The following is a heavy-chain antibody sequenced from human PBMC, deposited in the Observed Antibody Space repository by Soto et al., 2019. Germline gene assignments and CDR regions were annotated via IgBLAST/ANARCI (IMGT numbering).Heavy chain of an antibody. CDR3: ARVFVVVVAATRDYYYGMDV. Sequence: QVQLVQSGAEVKKPGASVKVSCKASGYTFTSYGISWVRQAPGQGLEWMGWISAYNGNTNYAQKLQGRVTMTTDTSTSTAYMELRSVRSDDTAVYYCARVFVVVVAATRDYYYGMDVWGQGTTVTVSS. J-gene: IGHJ6*02. CDR1: GYTFTSYG. CDR2: ISAYNGNT. D-gene: IGHD2-15*01. V-gene: IGHV1-18*01.